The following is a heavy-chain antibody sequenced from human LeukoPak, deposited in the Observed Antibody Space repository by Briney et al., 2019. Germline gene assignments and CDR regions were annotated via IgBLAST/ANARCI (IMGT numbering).Heavy chain of an antibody. J-gene: IGHJ6*02. Sequence: GRSLRLSCAASGFTFGNSGMSWVRQAPGKGLEWVAILNQDGSEKYYVDSVKGRFTISRDNAENSLYLQMNSLRVEDTAIYYCARRRGDVWGQGTTVTVSS. CDR3: ARRRGDV. CDR1: GFTFGNSG. V-gene: IGHV3-7*05. CDR2: LNQDGSEK.